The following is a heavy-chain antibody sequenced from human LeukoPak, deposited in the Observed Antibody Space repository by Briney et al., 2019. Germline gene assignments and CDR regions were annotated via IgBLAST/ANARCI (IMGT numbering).Heavy chain of an antibody. J-gene: IGHJ5*02. V-gene: IGHV4-59*01. CDR1: GGSISSYY. CDR2: IYYSGST. Sequence: SETLSLTCTVSGGSISSYYWSWIRQPPGKGLEWIGYIYYSGSTNYNPSLKSRVTISVDTSKNQFSLKLSSVTAADTAVYYCARDGASANWFDPWGQGTLVTVSS. CDR3: ARDGASANWFDP.